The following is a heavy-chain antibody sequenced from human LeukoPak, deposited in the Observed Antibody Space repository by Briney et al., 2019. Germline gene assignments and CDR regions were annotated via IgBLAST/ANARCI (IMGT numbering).Heavy chain of an antibody. V-gene: IGHV4-59*12. Sequence: PSETLSLTCTVSGGSISSYYWSWIRQPPGKGLEWIGYIYYSGSTNYNPSLKSRVTISVDKSKNQFSLKLSSVTAADTAVYYCATSSSSWYWGYYYYYMDVWGKGTTVTISS. CDR3: ATSSSSWYWGYYYYYMDV. D-gene: IGHD6-13*01. J-gene: IGHJ6*03. CDR1: GGSISSYY. CDR2: IYYSGST.